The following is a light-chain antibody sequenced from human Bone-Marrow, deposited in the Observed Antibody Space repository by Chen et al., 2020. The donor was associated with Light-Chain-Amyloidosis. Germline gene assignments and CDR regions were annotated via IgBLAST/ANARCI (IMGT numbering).Light chain of an antibody. V-gene: IGLV2-23*02. CDR2: EVN. J-gene: IGLJ2*01. CDR1: SSDVGNYNL. CDR3: GSYAGSNTVV. Sequence: QSALPQPASVSGSPGQPITISCTGSSSDVGNYNLVSCYQQHPGKAPKLMIFEVNKRPSGVSNRFSGSKSGNTASLTIAGLLAEDEADYHCGSYAGSNTVVFGGGTKLTVL.